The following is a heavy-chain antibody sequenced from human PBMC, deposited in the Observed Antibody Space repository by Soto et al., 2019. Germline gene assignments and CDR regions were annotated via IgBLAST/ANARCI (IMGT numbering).Heavy chain of an antibody. V-gene: IGHV1-3*01. Sequence: ASVKVSCKASGYTFTSYAMHWVRQAPGQRLEWMGWINAGNGNTKYSQKFQGRVTITRDTSASTAYMELSSLRSEDTAVYYCARGLAHCGGDCYMVPLGYWGQGILVTVSS. J-gene: IGHJ4*02. CDR2: INAGNGNT. CDR1: GYTFTSYA. CDR3: ARGLAHCGGDCYMVPLGY. D-gene: IGHD2-21*02.